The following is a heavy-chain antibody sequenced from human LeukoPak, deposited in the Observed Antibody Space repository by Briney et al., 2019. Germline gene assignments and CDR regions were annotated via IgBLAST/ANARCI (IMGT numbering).Heavy chain of an antibody. CDR2: IYPGDSDT. J-gene: IGHJ2*01. D-gene: IGHD3-10*02. CDR1: GYSFTNYR. CDR3: ARRWVLGSVHL. V-gene: IGHV5-51*01. Sequence: GESLKISCLGSGYSFTNYRIGLVRQMPGKGLEWMGIIYPGDSDTRYSPSFQGQVTISADKSISTAYLQWSSLKSSDTAMYYCARRWVLGSVHLWGRGTLVTVSS.